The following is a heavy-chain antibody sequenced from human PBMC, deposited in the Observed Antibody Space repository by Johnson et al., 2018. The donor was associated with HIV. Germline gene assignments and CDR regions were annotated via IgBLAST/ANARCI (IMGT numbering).Heavy chain of an antibody. CDR3: AKVHSSSSNGFDI. V-gene: IGHV3-20*04. J-gene: IGHJ3*02. D-gene: IGHD6-6*01. CDR1: AFTFDDHG. Sequence: VQLVESGGGVVRPGGSLRLSCAASAFTFDDHGMSWVRQAPGKGLEWVSGINWNGGSTGYADSVKGRFTISRDNSKNTMYLQMGSLRPDDTAVYYCAKVHSSSSNGFDIWGQGTMVTVSS. CDR2: INWNGGST.